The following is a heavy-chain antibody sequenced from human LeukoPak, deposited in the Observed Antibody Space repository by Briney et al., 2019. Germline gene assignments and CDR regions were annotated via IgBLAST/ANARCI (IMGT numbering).Heavy chain of an antibody. CDR1: GGSISSSIYY. CDR2: VFYNGAT. J-gene: IGHJ5*02. Sequence: SETLSLTCIVSGGSISSSIYYWAWVRQPPGKGLEWIGTVFYNGATQYSPSLRSRVTISIDTSTNQFSLKLSSVTAADTVVYYCARPGLDIAPNWFDPWGQGTLVTVSS. D-gene: IGHD5-12*01. CDR3: ARPGLDIAPNWFDP. V-gene: IGHV4-39*07.